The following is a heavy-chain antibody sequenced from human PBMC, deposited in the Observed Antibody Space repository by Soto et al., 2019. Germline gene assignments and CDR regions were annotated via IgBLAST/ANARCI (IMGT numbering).Heavy chain of an antibody. CDR3: ARPMVAGHLYYYYYYGMDV. D-gene: IGHD2-8*01. CDR2: ISSSSSYI. Sequence: LRLSCAASGFAFSSYSMNWVRQAPGKGLEWVSSISSSSSYIYYADSVKGRFTISRDNAKNSLYLQMNSLRAEDTAVYYCARPMVAGHLYYYYYYGMDVWGQGTTVTVSS. V-gene: IGHV3-21*01. J-gene: IGHJ6*02. CDR1: GFAFSSYS.